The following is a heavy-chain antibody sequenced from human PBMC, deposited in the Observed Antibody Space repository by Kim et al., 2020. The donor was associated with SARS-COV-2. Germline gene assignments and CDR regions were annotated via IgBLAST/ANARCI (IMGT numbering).Heavy chain of an antibody. CDR1: GFTFTSSA. J-gene: IGHJ3*02. D-gene: IGHD3-16*01. CDR3: AADLGATVVTPFGGRWDAFDI. Sequence: KVSCKASGFTFTSSAVQWVRQARGHRLEWIGWIVVGSGNTNYAQKFQERVTITRDMSTSTAYMELSSLRSEDTAVYYCAADLGATVVTPFGGRWDAFDIWGQGTMVTVSS. CDR2: IVVGSGNT. V-gene: IGHV1-58*01.